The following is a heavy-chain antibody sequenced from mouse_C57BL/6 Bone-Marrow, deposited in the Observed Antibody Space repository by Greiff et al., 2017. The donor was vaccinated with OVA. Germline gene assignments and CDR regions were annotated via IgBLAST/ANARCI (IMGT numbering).Heavy chain of an antibody. Sequence: EVMLVASGGGLVQPGGSLKLSCAASGFTFSDYGMAWVRQAPRKGPEWVAFISNLAYSIYYADTVTGRFTISRENAKNTLYLEMSSLRSEDTAMYYCARSYYGYFDYWGQGTTLTVSS. CDR1: GFTFSDYG. D-gene: IGHD1-1*01. V-gene: IGHV5-15*01. CDR2: ISNLAYSI. J-gene: IGHJ2*01. CDR3: ARSYYGYFDY.